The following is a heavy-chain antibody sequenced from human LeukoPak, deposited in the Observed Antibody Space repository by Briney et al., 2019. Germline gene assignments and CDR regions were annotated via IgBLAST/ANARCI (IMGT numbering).Heavy chain of an antibody. CDR1: GFTFSSYG. Sequence: HPGRSLRLSCAASGFTFSSYGMHWVRQAPGKGLEWVAVIWYDGSNKYYADPVKGRFTISRDNSKNTLYLQMNSLRAEDTAVYYCAKVGGGNAAGDYFDYWGQGTLVTVSS. CDR2: IWYDGSNK. J-gene: IGHJ4*02. V-gene: IGHV3-33*06. CDR3: AKVGGGNAAGDYFDY. D-gene: IGHD4-23*01.